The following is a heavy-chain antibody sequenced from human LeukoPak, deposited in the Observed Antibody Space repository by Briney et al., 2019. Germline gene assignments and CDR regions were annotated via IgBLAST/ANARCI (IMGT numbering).Heavy chain of an antibody. J-gene: IGHJ6*02. CDR3: ARRFVYYYGMDV. D-gene: IGHD3-16*01. CDR2: FDPEDGET. Sequence: ASVKVSCKVSGYTLTELSMHWVRQAPGKGLEWMGGFDPEDGETIYAQKFQGRVTMTTDTSTSTAYMELRSLRSDDTAVYYCARRFVYYYGMDVWGQGTTVTVSS. V-gene: IGHV1-24*01. CDR1: GYTLTELS.